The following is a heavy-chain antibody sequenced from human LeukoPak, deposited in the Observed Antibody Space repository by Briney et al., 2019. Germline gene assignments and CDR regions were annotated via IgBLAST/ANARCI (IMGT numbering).Heavy chain of an antibody. Sequence: GGSLRLSCAASGFTFTSYAMSWVRQAPGKGLEWVSAISGSGGSTYYADSVKGRFTISRDNSKNTLYLQMNSLRAEDTAVYYCAKDRLRDYVRYYFDYWGQGTLVTVSS. J-gene: IGHJ4*02. CDR3: AKDRLRDYVRYYFDY. D-gene: IGHD3-10*02. V-gene: IGHV3-23*01. CDR1: GFTFTSYA. CDR2: ISGSGGST.